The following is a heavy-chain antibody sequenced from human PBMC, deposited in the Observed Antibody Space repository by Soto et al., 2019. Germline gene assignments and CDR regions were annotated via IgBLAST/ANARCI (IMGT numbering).Heavy chain of an antibody. V-gene: IGHV3-23*01. CDR2: ISGSGGST. CDR1: GFTFSSYA. CDR3: AKDRGIVATNSFNWFDP. Sequence: GGSLRLSCAASGFTFSSYAMSWVRQAPGKGLEWVSAISGSGGSTYYADSVKGRFTISRDNSKNTLYLQMNSLRAEDTAVYYCAKDRGIVATNSFNWFDPWGQGTLVTVSS. D-gene: IGHD5-12*01. J-gene: IGHJ5*02.